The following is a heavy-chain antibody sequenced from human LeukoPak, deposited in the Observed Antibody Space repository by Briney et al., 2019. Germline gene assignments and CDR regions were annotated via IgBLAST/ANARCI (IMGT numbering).Heavy chain of an antibody. D-gene: IGHD3-3*01. V-gene: IGHV1-8*03. J-gene: IGHJ5*02. CDR1: GYTFTSYD. CDR3: ARSAHSSSVLRFLEWFLINWFDP. Sequence: ASVKVSCKASGYTFTSYDINWVRQATGQGLEWMGWMNPNSGNTGYAQKFQGRVTITRNTSISTAYMELSSLRSEDTAVYYCARSAHSSSVLRFLEWFLINWFDPWGQGTLVTVSS. CDR2: MNPNSGNT.